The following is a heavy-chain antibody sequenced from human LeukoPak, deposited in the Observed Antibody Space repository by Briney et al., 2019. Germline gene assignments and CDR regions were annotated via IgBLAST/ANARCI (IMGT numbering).Heavy chain of an antibody. CDR2: TYFRSKWYN. Sequence: SPTLSLTSAISGDSVSINSAAWNWIRQSPSKGLEWLGRTYFRSKWYNDYAVSVRSRITINPDTSKNQSSLHLDSVTPDDTAVYYCARDLSGYAVDWGQGTLVTVSS. V-gene: IGHV6-1*01. J-gene: IGHJ4*02. D-gene: IGHD2-2*01. CDR1: GDSVSINSAA. CDR3: ARDLSGYAVD.